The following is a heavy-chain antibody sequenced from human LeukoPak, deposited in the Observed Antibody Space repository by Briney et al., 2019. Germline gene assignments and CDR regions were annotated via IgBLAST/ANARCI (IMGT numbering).Heavy chain of an antibody. CDR2: VYYSGST. D-gene: IGHD3-22*01. J-gene: IGHJ4*02. Sequence: PSETLSLTCTVSGGSISSSRYYWGWIRQPPGKGLEWLGSVYYSGSTYYNPSLKSRLTISVDTSKNQFSLKLTSVTAADTAVYYCARLRALSYYDSSGNLYYFEYWGQGTLVTVSS. CDR3: ARLRALSYYDSSGNLYYFEY. CDR1: GGSISSSRYY. V-gene: IGHV4-39*07.